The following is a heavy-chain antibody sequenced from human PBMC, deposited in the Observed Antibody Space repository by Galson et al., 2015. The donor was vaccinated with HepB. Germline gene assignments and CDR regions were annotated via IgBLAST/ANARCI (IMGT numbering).Heavy chain of an antibody. CDR2: IDWDDDK. V-gene: IGHV2-70*04. CDR1: GFSLSTSGMR. J-gene: IGHJ5*02. Sequence: PALVKPTQTLTLPCTFSGFSLSTSGMRVSWIRQPPGKALEWLARIDWDDDKFYSTSLKTRLTISKDTSKNQVVLTMTNMDPVDTATYYCARSIAARNWFDPWGQGTLVTVSS. CDR3: ARSIAARNWFDP. D-gene: IGHD6-6*01.